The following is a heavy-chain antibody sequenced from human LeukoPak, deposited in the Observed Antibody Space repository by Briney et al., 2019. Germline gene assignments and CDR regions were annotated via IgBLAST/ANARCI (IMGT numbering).Heavy chain of an antibody. D-gene: IGHD3-16*02. Sequence: PSETLSLTCTVSGGSISSYYWSWIRQPPGKGLEWIGYIYYSGSTNYNPSLKSRVTISVDTSKNQFSLKLSSVTAADTAVYYCARGPMITVGGVIVTPFDYWGQGTLVTVSS. CDR1: GGSISSYY. J-gene: IGHJ4*02. V-gene: IGHV4-59*01. CDR3: ARGPMITVGGVIVTPFDY. CDR2: IYYSGST.